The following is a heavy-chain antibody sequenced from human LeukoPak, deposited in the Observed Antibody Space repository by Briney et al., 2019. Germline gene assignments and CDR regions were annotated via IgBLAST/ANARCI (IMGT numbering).Heavy chain of an antibody. CDR3: ARDYCSSTSCPISP. D-gene: IGHD2-2*01. V-gene: IGHV1-2*02. CDR2: INPNSGGT. J-gene: IGHJ5*02. CDR1: GYTFTGYY. Sequence: ASVKVSCKASGYTFTGYYMHCVRQAPGQGLEWMGWINPNSGGTNYAQKFQGRVTMTRDTSISTAYMELSRLRSDDTAAYYCARDYCSSTSCPISPWGQGTLVTVSS.